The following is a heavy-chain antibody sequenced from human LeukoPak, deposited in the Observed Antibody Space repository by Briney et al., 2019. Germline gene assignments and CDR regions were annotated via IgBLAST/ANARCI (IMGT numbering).Heavy chain of an antibody. D-gene: IGHD3-10*01. J-gene: IGHJ4*02. CDR3: ARDRGDYYGSGSYVRDFDY. CDR2: INPNSGGT. V-gene: IGHV1-2*02. Sequence: GASVKVSCKASGYTFTGYYMHWVRQAPGQGLEWMGWINPNSGGTNYAQKFQGRVTITADKSTSTAYMELSSLRSEDTAVYYCARDRGDYYGSGSYVRDFDYWGQGTLVTVSS. CDR1: GYTFTGYY.